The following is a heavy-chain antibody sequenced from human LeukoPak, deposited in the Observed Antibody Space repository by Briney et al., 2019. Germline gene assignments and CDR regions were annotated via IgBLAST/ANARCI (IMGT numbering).Heavy chain of an antibody. D-gene: IGHD1-26*01. Sequence: WASVKVSCKASGYTFTSYYIHWVRQAPGQGLEWMGRFNPSSGSTSYAQKLQGRVTMTTDTSTSTAYMELRSLRSDDTAVYYCARGGSGSYYGVWGQGTLVTVSS. CDR1: GYTFTSYY. CDR2: FNPSSGST. V-gene: IGHV1-46*01. CDR3: ARGGSGSYYGV. J-gene: IGHJ4*02.